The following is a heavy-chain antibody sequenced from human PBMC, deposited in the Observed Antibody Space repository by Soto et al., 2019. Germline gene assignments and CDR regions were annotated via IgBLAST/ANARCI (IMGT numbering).Heavy chain of an antibody. J-gene: IGHJ3*02. Sequence: QLQLVESGGGVVQPGRSLRLSCAASGFIFSQYGMHWVRQTPDKGLEWVGLIGRDGSRHFYAESVKGRFTISRDNSKNTLYLQIDSLRVEDTALYLGARDDDNPDNALDMWGQGTVVTVS. V-gene: IGHV3-33*01. CDR3: ARDDDNPDNALDM. CDR2: IGRDGSRH. D-gene: IGHD3-22*01. CDR1: GFIFSQYG.